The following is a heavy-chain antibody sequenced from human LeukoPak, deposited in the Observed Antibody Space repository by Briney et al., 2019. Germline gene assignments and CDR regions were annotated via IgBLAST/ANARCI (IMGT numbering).Heavy chain of an antibody. CDR3: ARVQYSSSVDY. V-gene: IGHV4-39*07. CDR2: IYYSGST. J-gene: IGHJ4*02. CDR1: GGSISSSSYY. D-gene: IGHD6-6*01. Sequence: PSETLSLTCTVSGGSISSSSYYWGWSRQPPGKGLEWIGSIYYSGSTYYNPSLKSRVTISVDTSKNQFSLKLRSVTAADTAVYCARVQYSSSVDYWGQGTLVTVSS.